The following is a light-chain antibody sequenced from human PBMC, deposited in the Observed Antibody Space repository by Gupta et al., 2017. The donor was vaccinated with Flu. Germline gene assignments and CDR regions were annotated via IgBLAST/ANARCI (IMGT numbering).Light chain of an antibody. CDR3: QTWGTGSQVV. J-gene: IGLJ2*01. V-gene: IGLV4-69*01. CDR1: SGHSSYA. Sequence: QLVLTQSPSASASLGASVKLTCTLSSGHSSYAIAWHQQQPEKGPRYLMKLNSDGRHSKGDGIPDRFSGSSSGADRSLTISSRQEEDEADYYVQTWGTGSQVVFGGGTKLTVL. CDR2: LNSDGRH.